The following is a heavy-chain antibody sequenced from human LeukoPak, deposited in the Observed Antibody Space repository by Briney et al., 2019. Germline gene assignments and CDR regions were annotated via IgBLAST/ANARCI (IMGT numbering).Heavy chain of an antibody. J-gene: IGHJ4*02. CDR1: GGSFSGYY. V-gene: IGHV4-34*01. Sequence: SETLSLTCAVYGGSFSGYYWSWIRQPPGHGLEWIGEINHSGSTNYNPSLKTRVTISVDTSKNQFSLKLSPVTAADTAVYYCARGSLQRLWLRGRSYFDYWGQGTLVTVSS. CDR2: INHSGST. CDR3: ARGSLQRLWLRGRSYFDY. D-gene: IGHD3-10*01.